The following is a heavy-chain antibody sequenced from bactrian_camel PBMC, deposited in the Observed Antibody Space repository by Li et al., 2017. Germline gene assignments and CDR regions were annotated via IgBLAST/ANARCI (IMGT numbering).Heavy chain of an antibody. Sequence: HVQLVESGGGSVQAGGSLRLSCADSGSTVSRDCMGWFRQAPGKVREGVATIDRDGRTSVADFVKGRFTISRDNAKNTLYLQMNRLEPEDTAMYYCAPSPQTGPSSRGWCSAASFGYWGPGTQVTVS. D-gene: IGHD5*01. J-gene: IGHJ6*01. CDR1: GSTVSRDC. CDR2: IDRDGRT. V-gene: IGHV3S53*01. CDR3: APSPQTGPSSRGWCSAASFGY.